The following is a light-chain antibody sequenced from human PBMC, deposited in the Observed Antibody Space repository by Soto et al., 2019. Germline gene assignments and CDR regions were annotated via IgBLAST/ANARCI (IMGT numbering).Light chain of an antibody. J-gene: IGKJ1*01. CDR1: QSVSSSY. CDR2: GAS. CDR3: QQYGSSGT. Sequence: EIVLTQSPGTLSLSPGARATLSCRASQSVSSSYLAWYQQKPGQDPRLLIYGASSRATGIPDRFSGGGSGKEFTLTISRLEPEDFAVDDCQQYGSSGTFGQGTKVDIK. V-gene: IGKV3-20*01.